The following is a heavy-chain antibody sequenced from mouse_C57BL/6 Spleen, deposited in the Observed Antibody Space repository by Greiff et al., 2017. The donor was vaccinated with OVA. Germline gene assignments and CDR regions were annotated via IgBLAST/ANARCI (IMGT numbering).Heavy chain of an antibody. CDR1: GYTFTSYG. Sequence: VQLQQSGAELARPGASVKLSCKASGYTFTSYGISWVKQRTGQGLEWIGEIYPRSGNTYYNEKFKGKATLSADNSSSTAYMELRSLPSEDSAVFICARGYYKYDEGDAMDDWGQGTSVTVSP. CDR3: ARGYYKYDEGDAMDD. J-gene: IGHJ4*01. CDR2: IYPRSGNT. D-gene: IGHD2-14*01. V-gene: IGHV1-81*01.